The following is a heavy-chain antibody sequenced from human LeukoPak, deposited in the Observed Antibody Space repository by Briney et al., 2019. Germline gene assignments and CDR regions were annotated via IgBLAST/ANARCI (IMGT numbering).Heavy chain of an antibody. CDR1: GFTFSSYA. CDR3: AKDFGYDSGTYATD. V-gene: IGHV3-30*18. Sequence: PGGSLRLSCAASGFTFSSYAMHWVRQAPGKGLESVAVISYDGSKKYYADSVKGRFTISRDNSKNTLYLQMNSLRTEDTAVYYCAKDFGYDSGTYATDWGQGTLVTVSS. D-gene: IGHD3-10*01. CDR2: ISYDGSKK. J-gene: IGHJ1*01.